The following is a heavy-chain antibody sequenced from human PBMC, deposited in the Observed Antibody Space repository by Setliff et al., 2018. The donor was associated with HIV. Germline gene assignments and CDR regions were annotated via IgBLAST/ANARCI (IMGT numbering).Heavy chain of an antibody. D-gene: IGHD3-22*01. CDR1: GYTFTGYY. CDR3: ARDRYDKDDYFDY. V-gene: IGHV1-2*02. Sequence: ASVKVSCKASGYTFTGYYMHWVRQAPGQGLEWMGWINPNSGGTNYAQKLQGRVTMTTDTSTSTAYMELRSLRSDDTAVYYCARDRYDKDDYFDYWGQGTLVTVSS. J-gene: IGHJ4*02. CDR2: INPNSGGT.